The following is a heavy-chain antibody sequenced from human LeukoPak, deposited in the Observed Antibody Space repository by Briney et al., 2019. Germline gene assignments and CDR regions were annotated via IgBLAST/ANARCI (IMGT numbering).Heavy chain of an antibody. CDR3: ARDYYGSGSLYYFDY. Sequence: SATLSLTCTVSGGSISSYYWSWIRQPAGKGLEWIGRIYTSGSTNYNPSLKSRVTISVDKSKNQFSLKLSSVTAADTAVYYCARDYYGSGSLYYFDYWGQGTLVTVSS. CDR2: IYTSGST. J-gene: IGHJ4*02. V-gene: IGHV4-4*07. CDR1: GGSISSYY. D-gene: IGHD3-10*01.